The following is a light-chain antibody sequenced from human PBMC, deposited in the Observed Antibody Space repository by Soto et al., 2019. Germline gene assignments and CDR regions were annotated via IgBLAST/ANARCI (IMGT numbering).Light chain of an antibody. Sequence: QSALTQPASVSGSPGQSIAISCAGTSSDIGTYNHVSWYQQHPGKAPQLIIYEDINRPSGLSSRFSGSKSGNTASLTISGLQAEDEADYFCCSYITSSTLVCGTGTKLTVL. CDR3: CSYITSSTLV. CDR1: SSDIGTYNH. J-gene: IGLJ1*01. CDR2: EDI. V-gene: IGLV2-14*01.